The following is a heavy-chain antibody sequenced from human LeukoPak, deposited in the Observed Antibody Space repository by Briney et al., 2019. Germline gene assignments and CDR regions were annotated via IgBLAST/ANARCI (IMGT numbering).Heavy chain of an antibody. J-gene: IGHJ4*02. CDR2: IQYDGSNK. CDR3: AAHNSNWPFVK. V-gene: IGHV3-30*02. CDR1: GFTFSIYG. D-gene: IGHD1-1*01. Sequence: QPGGSLRLSCATSGFTFSIYGMHWVRQAPGMGLEWVAFIQYDGSNKYYADSVKGRFSISKDNSKNTLYLQMNSLRAEDTAVYYCAAHNSNWPFVKWGQGTLVTVSS.